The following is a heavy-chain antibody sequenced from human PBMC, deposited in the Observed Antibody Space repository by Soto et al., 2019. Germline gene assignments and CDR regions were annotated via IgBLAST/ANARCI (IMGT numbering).Heavy chain of an antibody. CDR1: GGSISSSSYY. CDR3: ARRGSGSYSDF. D-gene: IGHD3-10*01. Sequence: QLQLQESGPGLVKPSETLSLTCTVSGGSISSSSYYWGWIRQPPGKGLEWIGSIYYSGSTYYNPSLKSRVTISEDTSKNQFSRKLSSVTAADTAVYYCARRGSGSYSDFWGQGTLGTVSS. CDR2: IYYSGST. V-gene: IGHV4-39*01. J-gene: IGHJ4*02.